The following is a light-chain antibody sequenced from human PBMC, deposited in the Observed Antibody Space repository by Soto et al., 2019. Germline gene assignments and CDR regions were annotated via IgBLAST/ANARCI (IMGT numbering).Light chain of an antibody. CDR1: QSVSSSY. Sequence: EIVLTQSPGTLSLSPGERATLSCRASQSVSSSYLAWYQQKPGQAPRLLIHGASSRATGIPDRFSGSGSGTEFTLTISRLEPEDFAVYYCQQYGSSIFTFGPGTKVDI. CDR3: QQYGSSIFT. CDR2: GAS. J-gene: IGKJ3*01. V-gene: IGKV3-20*01.